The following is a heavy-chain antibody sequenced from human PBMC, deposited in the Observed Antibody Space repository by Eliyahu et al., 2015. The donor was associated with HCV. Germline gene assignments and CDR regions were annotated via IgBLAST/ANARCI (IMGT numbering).Heavy chain of an antibody. CDR3: ARDAETNWNYESHLDY. D-gene: IGHD1-7*01. CDR1: GFTFSSYS. CDR2: ISSSSSTI. V-gene: IGHV3-48*02. Sequence: EVQLVESGGGLVQPGGSLRLSCAASGFTFSSYSMNWVRQAPGKGLEWVSYISSSSSTIYYADSVKGRFTISRDNAKNSXYLQMNSLRDEXTAVYYCARDAETNWNYESHLDYWGQGTLVTVSS. J-gene: IGHJ4*02.